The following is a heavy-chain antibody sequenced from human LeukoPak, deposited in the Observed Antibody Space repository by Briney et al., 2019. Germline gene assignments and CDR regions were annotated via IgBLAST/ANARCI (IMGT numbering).Heavy chain of an antibody. CDR2: INPNSGNT. CDR1: GYTFTGYY. D-gene: IGHD2-15*01. Sequence: ASVKVSCKASGYTFTGYYMHWVRQAPGQGLEWMGWINPNSGNTGYAQKFQGRVTMTRNTSISTAYMELSSLRSEDTAVYYCANGYCSGGSCMDYWGQGTLVTVSS. CDR3: ANGYCSGGSCMDY. J-gene: IGHJ4*02. V-gene: IGHV1-8*02.